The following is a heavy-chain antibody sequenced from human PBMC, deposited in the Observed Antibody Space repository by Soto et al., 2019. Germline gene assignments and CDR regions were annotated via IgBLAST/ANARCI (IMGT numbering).Heavy chain of an antibody. CDR3: VKEANPFINTLVGLIFDY. CDR2: ISRDGRST. J-gene: IGHJ4*02. V-gene: IGHV3-64D*08. Sequence: EVQLVESGGGLVQPGGSLRLSCSASGFTFSMHSMHWVRQTPGKALEYVSAISRDGRSTFYADSVKGRFTISRDNSMNTLYLRMNSLRSDDTAVYYCVKEANPFINTLVGLIFDYWGQGTQVTVSS. D-gene: IGHD2-2*01. CDR1: GFTFSMHS.